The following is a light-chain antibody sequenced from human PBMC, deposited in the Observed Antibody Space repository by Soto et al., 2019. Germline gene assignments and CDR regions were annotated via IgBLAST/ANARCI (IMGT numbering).Light chain of an antibody. Sequence: QSVLTQPPSASGAPGQRVTISCSGSSSNIGGNTVNWYQQLPGTAPKLLIYTNNQRPSGVRDRFSGSRSGTSASLAISGLQSEDEADYYCAAWDDSLNGFVFGTGTKVTVL. V-gene: IGLV1-44*01. CDR1: SSNIGGNT. CDR2: TNN. CDR3: AAWDDSLNGFV. J-gene: IGLJ1*01.